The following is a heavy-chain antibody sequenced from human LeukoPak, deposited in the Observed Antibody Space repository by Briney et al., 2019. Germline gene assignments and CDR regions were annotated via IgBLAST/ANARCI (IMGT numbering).Heavy chain of an antibody. CDR2: ISGSGGST. J-gene: IGHJ4*02. CDR1: GFTFSSYA. V-gene: IGHV3-23*01. CDR3: AKPRQLGRENQHFDY. Sequence: GGSLRLSCAASGFTFSSYAMRWVRQAPGKGLEWVSAISGSGGSTYYADSVKGRFTISRDNSKNTLYLQMNSLRAEDTAVYYCAKPRQLGRENQHFDYWGQGTLVTVSS. D-gene: IGHD1-14*01.